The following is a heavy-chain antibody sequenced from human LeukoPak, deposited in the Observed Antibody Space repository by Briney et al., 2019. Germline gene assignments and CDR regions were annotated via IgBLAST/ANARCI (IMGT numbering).Heavy chain of an antibody. V-gene: IGHV1-2*02. CDR3: ARSGMTTVTTWDSDWFDP. CDR2: INPNSGGT. Sequence: ASVKVSCKASGYTFTGYYMHWVRQAPGQGLEWMGWINPNSGGTNYAQKFQGRVTMTRDTSISTAYMELSRLRSDDTAVYYCARSGMTTVTTWDSDWFDPWGQGTLVTVSS. J-gene: IGHJ5*02. CDR1: GYTFTGYY. D-gene: IGHD4-17*01.